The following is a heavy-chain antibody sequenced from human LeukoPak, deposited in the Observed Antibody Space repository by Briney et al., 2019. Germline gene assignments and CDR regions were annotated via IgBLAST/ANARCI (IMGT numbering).Heavy chain of an antibody. V-gene: IGHV3-66*01. CDR3: AKSGAAGGRGEFDP. CDR1: GFTVNSNY. Sequence: GGSLRLSCAASGFTVNSNYMSWVRQAPGKGLEWVSIIYSGGATYYADSVKGRFTISRDNSKNTLYLQMNSLRAEDTAVYYCAKSGAAGGRGEFDPWGQGTLVTVSS. J-gene: IGHJ5*02. D-gene: IGHD6-13*01. CDR2: IYSGGAT.